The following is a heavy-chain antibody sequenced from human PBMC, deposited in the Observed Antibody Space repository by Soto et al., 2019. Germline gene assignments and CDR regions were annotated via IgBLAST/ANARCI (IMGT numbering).Heavy chain of an antibody. V-gene: IGHV4-30-4*01. Sequence: QVQLQESGPGLVKPSQTLSLTCTVSGGSIRSGDYYWSWIRQSPGKGPKWIGFIYHSGSTYYNPSLKRRVTISVDTSKNHFSLKLSSVTAADTAVYYCARDPLYDYGHLSHVFDIWGQGTRVTVSS. CDR1: GGSIRSGDYY. D-gene: IGHD4-17*01. CDR2: IYHSGST. J-gene: IGHJ3*02. CDR3: ARDPLYDYGHLSHVFDI.